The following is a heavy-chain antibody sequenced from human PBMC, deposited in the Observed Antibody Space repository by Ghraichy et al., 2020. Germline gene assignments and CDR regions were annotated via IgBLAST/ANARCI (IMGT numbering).Heavy chain of an antibody. J-gene: IGHJ5*02. CDR2: IYHSGST. CDR3: ARRSSSWSNWFDP. D-gene: IGHD6-13*01. CDR1: GGSISSSNW. Sequence: SETLSLTCAVSGGSISSSNWWSWVRQPPGKGLEWIGEIYHSGSTNYNPSLKSRVTISVDKSKNQFSLKLSSVTAAYTAVYYCARRSSSWSNWFDPWGQGTLVTVSS. V-gene: IGHV4-4*02.